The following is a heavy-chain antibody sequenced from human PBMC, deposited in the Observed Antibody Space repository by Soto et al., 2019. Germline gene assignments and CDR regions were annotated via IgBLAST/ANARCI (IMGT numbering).Heavy chain of an antibody. CDR1: GGSISRYF. CDR3: ATDYGDYVGAFDI. CDR2: IYSSGTI. D-gene: IGHD4-17*01. V-gene: IGHV4-59*01. Sequence: LSLTCTVSGGSISRYFWSWIRQSPGKGLEWIIHIYSSGTINYNPSLKSRVTISLDTSKNQFSLKLRSVTAADTAVYYCATDYGDYVGAFDIWGQGTMVTVS. J-gene: IGHJ3*02.